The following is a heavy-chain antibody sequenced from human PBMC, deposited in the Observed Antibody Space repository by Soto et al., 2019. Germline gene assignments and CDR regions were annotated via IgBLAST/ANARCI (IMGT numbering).Heavy chain of an antibody. CDR3: ARLLGGYDDYGGWFAP. J-gene: IGHJ5*02. CDR2: VSHSGRT. CDR1: GGSISPYS. D-gene: IGHD4-17*01. V-gene: IGHV4-59*01. Sequence: QVHLVEWGPGLVKPSETMSLTCTISGGSISPYSWTWIRQSPGKGLEWIGYVSHSGRTFYTPSLKSRLTMSLDTSRSQFSLRLKSVSAADTAVYYCARLLGGYDDYGGWFAPWGQGTLVTVSS.